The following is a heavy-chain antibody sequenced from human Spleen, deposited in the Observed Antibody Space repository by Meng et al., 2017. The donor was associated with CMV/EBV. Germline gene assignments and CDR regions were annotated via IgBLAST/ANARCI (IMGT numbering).Heavy chain of an antibody. D-gene: IGHD3-9*01. V-gene: IGHV3-23*01. CDR3: AKGRLLRYFDWATA. Sequence: SGFNLSAYAMSWVRQPPGKGLEWVASIGGYSRNIFYADSVKGRFTISRDNSKNTLYLQMNSVRGEETALYYCAKGRLLRYFDWATAWGQGTLVTVSS. J-gene: IGHJ5*02. CDR2: IGGYSRNI. CDR1: GFNLSAYA.